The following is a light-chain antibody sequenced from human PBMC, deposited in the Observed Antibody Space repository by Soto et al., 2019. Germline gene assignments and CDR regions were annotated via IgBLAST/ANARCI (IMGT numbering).Light chain of an antibody. CDR3: CSYAGSFTLVV. J-gene: IGLJ3*02. Sequence: QSVLTQPRAVSGSPGQSVTISRTGTSSDIGAYNYVSWYQQHPGKAPKLIIYDVTERPSGVPDHFSGSKSGNTASLTISGLQAEHEADYYCCSYAGSFTLVVFGGGTKATVL. CDR2: DVT. CDR1: SSDIGAYNY. V-gene: IGLV2-11*01.